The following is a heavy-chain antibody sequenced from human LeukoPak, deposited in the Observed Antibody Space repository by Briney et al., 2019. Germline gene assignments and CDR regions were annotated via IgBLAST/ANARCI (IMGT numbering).Heavy chain of an antibody. CDR2: INPSGGST. CDR3: ARVRDGYNDAYDI. Sequence: ASVKVSCKASGFTFTNYNMHWVRQAPGQWLEWMGIINPSGGSTNYAQNFQARVTMTRDTSTSTVYMELSSLRSEDTTVYYCARVRDGYNDAYDIWGQGTMVTVPS. V-gene: IGHV1-46*01. J-gene: IGHJ3*02. D-gene: IGHD5-24*01. CDR1: GFTFTNYN.